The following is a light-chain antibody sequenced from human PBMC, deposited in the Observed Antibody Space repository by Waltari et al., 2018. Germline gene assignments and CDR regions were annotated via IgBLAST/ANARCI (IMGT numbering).Light chain of an antibody. CDR2: AAS. V-gene: IGKV1-39*01. CDR1: QGISSY. Sequence: DIQLTQSPPSLSASVVARVTITCRASQGISSYLSWYQQKPGKAPNLLIYAASSLQSGVPSRFSGSGSGTDFTLTISSLQPEDFATYYCQQSYSTPRTFGQGTRVEIK. CDR3: QQSYSTPRT. J-gene: IGKJ1*01.